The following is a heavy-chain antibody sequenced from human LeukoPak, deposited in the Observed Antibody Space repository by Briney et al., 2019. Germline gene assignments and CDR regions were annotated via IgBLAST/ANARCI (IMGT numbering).Heavy chain of an antibody. J-gene: IGHJ4*02. CDR1: GGSISSGSYY. D-gene: IGHD5-18*01. CDR2: IYTSGST. V-gene: IGHV4-61*02. Sequence: SETPSLTCTVSGGSISSGSYYWSWIRQPAGKGLEWIGRIYTSGSTNYNPSLKSRVTISVDMSENQFSLKLTSVTAADTAVYYCARPSAISLNADRPWVYWGQGTLVTVSS. CDR3: ARPSAISLNADRPWVY.